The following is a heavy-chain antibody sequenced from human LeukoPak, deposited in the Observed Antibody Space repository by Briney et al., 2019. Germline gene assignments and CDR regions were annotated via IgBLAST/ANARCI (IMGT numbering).Heavy chain of an antibody. D-gene: IGHD3-16*01. CDR2: INYDGSNR. V-gene: IGHV3-33*01. J-gene: IGHJ4*02. CDR1: GFSLSNYG. CDR3: ARWGGTRQFYFDY. Sequence: GGSLRLSCAASGFSLSNYGLHWVRQGPGKGQEWLAVINYDGSNRYYADSVKGRFTISKDSSENTLYLQMNSLRADDTAMYYCARWGGTRQFYFDYWGQGTLATVSS.